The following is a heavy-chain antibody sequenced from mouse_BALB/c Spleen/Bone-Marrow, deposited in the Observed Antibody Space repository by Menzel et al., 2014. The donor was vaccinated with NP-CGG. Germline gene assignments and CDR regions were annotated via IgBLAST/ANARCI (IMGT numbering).Heavy chain of an antibody. CDR1: GYTFTSYY. Sequence: VQGVESGAELVKPGASVKLSSKASGYTFTSYYMYWVKQRPGQGLEWIGEINPSNGGTNFNEKFKSKATLTVGKSSSTAYMHLSSLTSEDSAVYYCTNDYLFAYWGQGTLVTVSA. J-gene: IGHJ3*01. CDR3: TNDYLFAY. CDR2: INPSNGGT. V-gene: IGHV1S81*02. D-gene: IGHD2-4*01.